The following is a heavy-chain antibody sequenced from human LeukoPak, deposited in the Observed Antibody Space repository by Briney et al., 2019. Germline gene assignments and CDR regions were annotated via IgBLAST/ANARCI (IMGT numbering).Heavy chain of an antibody. D-gene: IGHD3-3*01. V-gene: IGHV1-18*01. CDR2: ISAYSGNT. CDR1: GYTFTSYG. J-gene: IGHJ6*03. Sequence: ASVKVSCKASGYTFTSYGISWVRQAPGQGLEWMGWISAYSGNTNYAQKLQGRVTMTTDTSTSTAYMELRSLRSDDTAVYYCARDGFTIFGVVIIRDYYYYMDVWGKGTTVTVSS. CDR3: ARDGFTIFGVVIIRDYYYYMDV.